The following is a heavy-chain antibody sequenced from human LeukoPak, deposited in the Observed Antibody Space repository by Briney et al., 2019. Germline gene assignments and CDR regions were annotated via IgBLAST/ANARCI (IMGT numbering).Heavy chain of an antibody. V-gene: IGHV3-48*04. D-gene: IGHD5-18*01. CDR3: ARSNTAMAPTDY. Sequence: PGGSLRLSCAASGFTFSSYSMNWVRQAPGKGLEWCSYISSSSSTIYYADSVKGRFTISRDNAKNSLYLQMNSLRAEDTAVYYCARSNTAMAPTDYWGQGTLVTVSS. CDR2: ISSSSSTI. CDR1: GFTFSSYS. J-gene: IGHJ4*02.